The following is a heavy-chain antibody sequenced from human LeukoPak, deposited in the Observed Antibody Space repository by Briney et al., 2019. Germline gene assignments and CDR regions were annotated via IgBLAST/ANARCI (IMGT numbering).Heavy chain of an antibody. CDR3: ARVAAAGTFSGRMDV. CDR2: IIPIFGTA. Sequence: ASVKVSCKASGGTFSSYAISWVRQAPGQGLEWMGGIIPIFGTANYAQKFQGRVTITADESTSTAYMELSSPRSEDTAVYYCARVAAAGTFSGRMDVWGKGTTVTVSS. J-gene: IGHJ6*04. D-gene: IGHD6-13*01. V-gene: IGHV1-69*13. CDR1: GGTFSSYA.